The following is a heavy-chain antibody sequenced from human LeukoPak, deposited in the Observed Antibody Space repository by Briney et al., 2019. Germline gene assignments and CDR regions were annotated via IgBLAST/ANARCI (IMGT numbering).Heavy chain of an antibody. J-gene: IGHJ4*02. V-gene: IGHV1-69*04. CDR2: IIPILGIA. CDR3: ARDPVISRCSNYGSFLDY. CDR1: GGTFSSYA. Sequence: EASVKVSCKASGGTFSSYAISWVRQAPGQGLERMGRIIPILGIANYAQKFQGRVTITADKSTSTAYMELSSLRSEDTAVYYCARDPVISRCSNYGSFLDYWGQGTLVTVSS. D-gene: IGHD4-4*01.